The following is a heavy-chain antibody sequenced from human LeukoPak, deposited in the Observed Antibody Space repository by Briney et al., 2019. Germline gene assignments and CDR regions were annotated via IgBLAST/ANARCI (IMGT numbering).Heavy chain of an antibody. CDR2: IWYDGSNK. CDR1: RFTFSSYG. D-gene: IGHD3-9*01. V-gene: IGHV3-33*01. Sequence: GGSLRLSCAASRFTFSSYGLHWVCQARGKGLEWVAVIWYDGSNKYYADSVKGRFTTSRDNSKNTLYLQMNSLRAEDTAVYYCARDSGHYDILYYFDYWGQGTLVTVSS. CDR3: ARDSGHYDILYYFDY. J-gene: IGHJ4*02.